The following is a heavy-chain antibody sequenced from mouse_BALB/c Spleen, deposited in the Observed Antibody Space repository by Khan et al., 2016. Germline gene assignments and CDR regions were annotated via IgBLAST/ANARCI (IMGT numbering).Heavy chain of an antibody. CDR3: ARYDYDVAWFAY. CDR1: GYTFSSYW. CDR2: ILPGSGST. Sequence: QVQLQQSGAELMEPGASVKISCKATGYTFSSYWIEWVKQRPGHGLEWIGEILPGSGSTNYNEKFKGKATLTVDKSSSTAFMHLNSLTSEDSAVYYCARYDYDVAWFAYWGQGTLVTVSA. D-gene: IGHD2-4*01. V-gene: IGHV1-9*01. J-gene: IGHJ3*01.